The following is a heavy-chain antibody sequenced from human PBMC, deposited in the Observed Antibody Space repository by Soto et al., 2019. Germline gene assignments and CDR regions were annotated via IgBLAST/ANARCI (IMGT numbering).Heavy chain of an antibody. CDR2: ISPVFDKA. V-gene: IGHV1-69*01. D-gene: IGHD3-16*01. CDR1: GGSFGSSA. Sequence: QVQLVQSGADVKKPGSSVKVSCKTSGGSFGSSAISWVRQAPAQGLEWMGEISPVFDKANYAQNFQGRLTITADEPTGTVFMKLSRLRSQDTAVYFCARLRRDWGDAFELWGLGTFVTVSS. CDR3: ARLRRDWGDAFEL. J-gene: IGHJ3*01.